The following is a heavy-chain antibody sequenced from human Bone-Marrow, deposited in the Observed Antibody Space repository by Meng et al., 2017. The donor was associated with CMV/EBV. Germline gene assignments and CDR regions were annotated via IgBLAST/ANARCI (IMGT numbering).Heavy chain of an antibody. CDR3: ARGAIVVVPAASEYYYYGMDV. V-gene: IGHV4-39*07. CDR2: INYSGTI. J-gene: IGHJ6*02. D-gene: IGHD2-2*01. Sequence: SETLSLTCTVSGDSIINNNSYWGWIRQPPGERPECIGSINYSGTIYYNPSFNSRVSISIDTTKNQFSLRVRSVTAADTAVYYCARGAIVVVPAASEYYYYGMDVWGQGTTVTVSS. CDR1: GDSIINNNSY.